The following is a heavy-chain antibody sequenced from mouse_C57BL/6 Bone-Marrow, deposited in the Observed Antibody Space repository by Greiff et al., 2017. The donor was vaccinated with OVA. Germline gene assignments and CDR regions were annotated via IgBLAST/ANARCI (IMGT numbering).Heavy chain of an antibody. CDR1: GYTFTSYW. D-gene: IGHD2-4*01. Sequence: VQLQQSGAELVKPGASVKMSCKASGYTFTSYWITWVKQRPGQGLEWIGDIYPGSGSTNYNEKFKSKATLTVDTSSSTAYMQLSSLTSEDSAVYYCARGRGLPPWFAYWGQGTLVTVSA. J-gene: IGHJ3*01. V-gene: IGHV1-55*01. CDR2: IYPGSGST. CDR3: ARGRGLPPWFAY.